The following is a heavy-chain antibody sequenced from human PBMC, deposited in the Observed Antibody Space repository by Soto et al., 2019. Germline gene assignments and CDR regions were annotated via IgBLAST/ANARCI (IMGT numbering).Heavy chain of an antibody. CDR2: INHSGST. J-gene: IGHJ4*02. V-gene: IGHV4-34*01. CDR1: GGSFSGYY. CDR3: ARGNSDYGDYEDY. D-gene: IGHD4-17*01. Sequence: PSETLSLTCAVYGGSFSGYYWSWIRQPPGKGLEWIGEINHSGSTNYNPSLKSRVTISVDTSKNQFSLKLSSVTAADTAVYYCARGNSDYGDYEDYWGQGTLVTVSS.